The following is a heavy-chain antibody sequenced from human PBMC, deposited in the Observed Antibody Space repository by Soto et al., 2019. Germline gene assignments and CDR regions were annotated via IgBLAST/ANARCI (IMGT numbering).Heavy chain of an antibody. CDR1: GFTFTNAW. D-gene: IGHD3-3*01. V-gene: IGHV3-15*01. CDR3: TTDSRFLEWSSYYYGMDV. J-gene: IGHJ6*02. Sequence: GALRLSCAASGFTFTNAWMSWVRQAPGKGLEWVGRIKSKTHGGTIDFATPVKGRFTISRDDSKNTLYLQMTSLKTEDTAVYYCTTDSRFLEWSSYYYGMDVGGQGTTAPVSS. CDR2: IKSKTHGGTI.